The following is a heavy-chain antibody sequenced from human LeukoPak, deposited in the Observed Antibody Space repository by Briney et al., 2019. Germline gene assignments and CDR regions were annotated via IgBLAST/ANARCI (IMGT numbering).Heavy chain of an antibody. V-gene: IGHV2-70*04. Sequence: SGPTLVNPTQTLTLTCTFSGFSLSTSGMRVSWIRQPPGKALEWLARIDWDDDKFYSTSLKTRLTISKDTSKNQVVLTMTNMDTVDTATYYCARMPPPPADCSGGSCYQGWFDPWGQGTLVTVSS. CDR1: GFSLSTSGMR. CDR3: ARMPPPPADCSGGSCYQGWFDP. CDR2: IDWDDDK. D-gene: IGHD2-15*01. J-gene: IGHJ5*02.